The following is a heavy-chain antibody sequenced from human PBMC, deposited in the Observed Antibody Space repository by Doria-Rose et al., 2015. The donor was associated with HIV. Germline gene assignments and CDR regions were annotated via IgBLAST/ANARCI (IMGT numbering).Heavy chain of an antibody. CDR2: IFSDDER. Sequence: SGPVLVKPTETLTLTCTVSGVSLSSPGMGVSWIRQPPGKALEWLANIFSDDERSCKTSLKSRLTISRGTYKSQVVLTMTDMAPVDTATYYCTRIKSSRWYHKYYFDFWGQGTLVIVSA. D-gene: IGHD6-13*01. CDR1: GVSLSSPGMG. CDR3: TRIKSSRWYHKYYFDF. J-gene: IGHJ4*02. V-gene: IGHV2-26*01.